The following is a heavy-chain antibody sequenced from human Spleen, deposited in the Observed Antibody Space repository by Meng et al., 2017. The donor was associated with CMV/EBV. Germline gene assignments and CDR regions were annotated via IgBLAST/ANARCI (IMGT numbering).Heavy chain of an antibody. CDR2: ISYDGSDK. D-gene: IGHD3-3*01. CDR1: GFTFSSYA. V-gene: IGHV3-30*14. CDR3: AKTYYDFWNGYYNPPDY. Sequence: GESLKISCAASGFTFSSYAMHWVRQAPGKGLEWVAVISYDGSDKYYADSVKGRFTISRDNSKNTLYLQMNSLRAEDTAVYYCAKTYYDFWNGYYNPPDYWGQGTLVTVSS. J-gene: IGHJ4*02.